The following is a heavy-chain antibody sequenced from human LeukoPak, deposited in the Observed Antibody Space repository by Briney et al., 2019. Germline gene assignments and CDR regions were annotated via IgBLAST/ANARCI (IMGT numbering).Heavy chain of an antibody. CDR1: GYSFTSDW. CDR3: ARVEGVNNAENFQP. CDR2: IYPGDSDT. Sequence: GESLKISCKGSGYSFTSDWIGWVRQMPGKGLEWMGIIYPGDSDTIYSPSFQGQVTISADKSISTAYLQWSSLKASDSAMYYCARVEGVNNAENFQPWGQGTLVTVSS. J-gene: IGHJ1*01. V-gene: IGHV5-51*01. D-gene: IGHD3-10*01.